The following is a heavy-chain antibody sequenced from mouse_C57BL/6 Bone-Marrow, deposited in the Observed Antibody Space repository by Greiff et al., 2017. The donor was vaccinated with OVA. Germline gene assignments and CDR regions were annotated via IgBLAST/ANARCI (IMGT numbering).Heavy chain of an antibody. CDR1: GFSFNTYA. D-gene: IGHD4-1*02. CDR2: IRSQSNNYAT. V-gene: IGHV10-1*01. CDR3: VRPNGDDAMDY. Sequence: EVQGVESGGGLVQPKGSLKLSCAASGFSFNTYAMNWVRQAPGQGLEWVARIRSQSNNYATYYADSVKDRFTISRDDSESMLYLQMNNLKTEDTAMYYCVRPNGDDAMDYWGQGTSVTVSS. J-gene: IGHJ4*01.